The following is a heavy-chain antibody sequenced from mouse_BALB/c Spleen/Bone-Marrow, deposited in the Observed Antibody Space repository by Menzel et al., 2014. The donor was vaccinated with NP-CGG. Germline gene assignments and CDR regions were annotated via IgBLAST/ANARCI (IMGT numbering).Heavy chain of an antibody. Sequence: VQLVESGGGSVQPGGSRKLSCAASGFTFSSFGMHWVRQAPEKGLEWVAFISTGSTIIYYADTVKGRFTISRDNPNNTLFLQMTSLRSEDTAMYYCARSHFYGNFFDYWGQGTTLTVSS. V-gene: IGHV5-17*02. CDR1: GFTFSSFG. D-gene: IGHD2-1*01. J-gene: IGHJ2*01. CDR3: ARSHFYGNFFDY. CDR2: ISTGSTII.